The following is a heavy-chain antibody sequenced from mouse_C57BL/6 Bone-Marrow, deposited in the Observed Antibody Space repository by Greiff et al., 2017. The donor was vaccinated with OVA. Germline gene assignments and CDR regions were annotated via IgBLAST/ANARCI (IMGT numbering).Heavy chain of an antibody. CDR2: IYPYNGVS. D-gene: IGHD1-1*01. Sequence: VQLQQSGPELVKPGASVKISCKASGYSFTGYYMHWVKQSHGNILDWIGYIYPYNGVSSYNQKFKGKATLTVDKSSSTAYMELRSLTSEDAAVYYCARRGLYGSSYGYVDVWGTGTTVTVSS. J-gene: IGHJ1*03. CDR3: ARRGLYGSSYGYVDV. CDR1: GYSFTGYY. V-gene: IGHV1-31*01.